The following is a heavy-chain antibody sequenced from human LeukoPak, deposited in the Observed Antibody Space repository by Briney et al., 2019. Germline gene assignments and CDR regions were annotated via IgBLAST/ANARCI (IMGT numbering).Heavy chain of an antibody. Sequence: GGPLRLSCAASGFTFSSYWMSWVRQAPGKGLEWVANIKGDGSDKYYVDSVKGRFTISRDNAKNSVYLQMNSLRAEDTAVYYCARDPPCGGGGDCYTLDSWGQGTLVTVSS. CDR1: GFTFSSYW. CDR3: ARDPPCGGGGDCYTLDS. D-gene: IGHD2-21*02. J-gene: IGHJ4*02. CDR2: IKGDGSDK. V-gene: IGHV3-7*01.